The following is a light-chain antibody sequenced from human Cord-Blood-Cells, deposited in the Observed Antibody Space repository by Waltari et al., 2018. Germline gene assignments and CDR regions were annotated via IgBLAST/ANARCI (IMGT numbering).Light chain of an antibody. J-gene: IGKJ4*01. CDR2: DAS. Sequence: DIQMTQSPSPLSASVGDSATITCPASQDISNYLNWYQQKPGKAPKLLIYDASNLETGVPSRFSGSGSGTDFTFTISSLQPEDIATYYCQQYDNLPLTFGGGTKVEIK. CDR1: QDISNY. V-gene: IGKV1-33*01. CDR3: QQYDNLPLT.